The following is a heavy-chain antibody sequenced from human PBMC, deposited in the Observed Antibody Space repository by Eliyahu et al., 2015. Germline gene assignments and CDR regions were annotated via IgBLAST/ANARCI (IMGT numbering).Heavy chain of an antibody. CDR2: IYHSGST. J-gene: IGHJ5*02. Sequence: QLQLQESGSGLVKPSQTLSLTXAXXGXSISSGGYSWSWIRQPPGKGLEWXGYIYHSGSTYYNPSLKSRVTISVDRSKNQFSLKLSSVTAADTAVYYCARDLLGWAGIFDPWGQGTLVTVSS. V-gene: IGHV4-30-2*01. D-gene: IGHD2-15*01. CDR3: ARDLLGWAGIFDP. CDR1: GXSISSGGYS.